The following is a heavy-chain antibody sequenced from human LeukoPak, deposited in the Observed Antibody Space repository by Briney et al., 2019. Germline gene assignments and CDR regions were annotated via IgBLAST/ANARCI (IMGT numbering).Heavy chain of an antibody. J-gene: IGHJ6*02. CDR1: GFTFSTYS. D-gene: IGHD3-10*01. CDR2: ISSSSSSI. CDR3: ARTPRRFGEKTSP. Sequence: GGSLRLSCAASGFTFSTYSMIWDRQAPGKGLEWVSFISSSSSSIFYAGSVKGRFTITRDNAKDSLYLQMNSLRAEDTAVYYCARTPRRFGEKTSPWGQGTTVTVSS. V-gene: IGHV3-21*01.